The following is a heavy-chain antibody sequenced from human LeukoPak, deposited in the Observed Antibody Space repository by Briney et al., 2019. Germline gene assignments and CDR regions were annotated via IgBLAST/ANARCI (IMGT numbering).Heavy chain of an antibody. D-gene: IGHD6-13*01. CDR1: GFTFSSYE. V-gene: IGHV3-48*03. Sequence: PGGSLRLSCEASGFTFSSYEMNWVRQAPGKGLEWVSYISSSGKTIYYADSTKGRFTVSRDNAKNSLYLQMNSLKTEDTAVYYCARVYDSTWYGSYFDSWGQGTLVTVSS. CDR3: ARVYDSTWYGSYFDS. J-gene: IGHJ4*02. CDR2: ISSSGKTI.